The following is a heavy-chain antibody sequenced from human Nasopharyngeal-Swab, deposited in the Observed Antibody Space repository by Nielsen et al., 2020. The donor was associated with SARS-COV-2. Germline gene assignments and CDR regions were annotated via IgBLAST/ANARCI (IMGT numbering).Heavy chain of an antibody. CDR2: LYNTGST. D-gene: IGHD2-15*01. CDR1: DYSISSGYY. J-gene: IGHJ4*02. CDR3: VRGSWPGGYYDY. V-gene: IGHV4-38-2*02. Sequence: SETLSLTCIVSDYSISSGYYWGWIRQSPGKGLEWIGSLYNTGSTYYNPPLESRVSMSVDTSKNQFSLKLTSVTAADTAVYYCVRGSWPGGYYDYWGQGTLVTVSS.